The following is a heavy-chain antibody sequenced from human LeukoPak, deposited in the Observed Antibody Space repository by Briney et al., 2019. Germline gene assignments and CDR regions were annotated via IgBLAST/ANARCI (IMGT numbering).Heavy chain of an antibody. CDR2: ISAYNGNT. Sequence: ASVKVSCKASGYTFTSYGISWVRQAPGQGREWMGWISAYNGNTNYAQKLQGRVTMTTDTSTSTAYMELRSLRSDDTAVYYCARDGRIVVVVAATKDYFDYWGQGTLVTVSS. J-gene: IGHJ4*02. CDR3: ARDGRIVVVVAATKDYFDY. D-gene: IGHD2-15*01. V-gene: IGHV1-18*01. CDR1: GYTFTSYG.